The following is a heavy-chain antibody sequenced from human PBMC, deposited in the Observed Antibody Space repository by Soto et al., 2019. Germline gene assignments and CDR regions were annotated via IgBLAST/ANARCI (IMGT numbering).Heavy chain of an antibody. CDR2: IYPGDSDT. Sequence: GESLKISCKGSGYSFTSYWIGWGRQMPGKGLEWMGIIYPGDSDTRYSPSFQGQVTISADKSISTAYLQWSSLKASDTAMYYCARQKLAPRRQFYYYYGMDVWGQGTTVTVS. J-gene: IGHJ6*02. V-gene: IGHV5-51*01. CDR1: GYSFTSYW. D-gene: IGHD6-6*01. CDR3: ARQKLAPRRQFYYYYGMDV.